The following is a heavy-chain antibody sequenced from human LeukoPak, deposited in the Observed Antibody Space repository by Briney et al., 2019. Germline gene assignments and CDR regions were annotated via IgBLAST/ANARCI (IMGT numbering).Heavy chain of an antibody. CDR2: IGTASDT. D-gene: IGHD1-1*01. CDR3: ARGPPRGKYYYMDV. V-gene: IGHV3-13*01. CDR1: GFTFSSFD. J-gene: IGHJ6*03. Sequence: GGSLRLSCAASGFTFSSFDMHWFGGLTEQVLEWFSTIGTASDTYYPGSVEGRFTLSRDNAKNSLYLQMNSLTAGDTAVYYCARGPPRGKYYYMDVWGKGTTVTVSS.